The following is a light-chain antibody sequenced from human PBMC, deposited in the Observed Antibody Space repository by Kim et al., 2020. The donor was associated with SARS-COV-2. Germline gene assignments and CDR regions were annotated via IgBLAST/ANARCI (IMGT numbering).Light chain of an antibody. J-gene: IGKJ4*01. Sequence: AYLGDGVTLTCRASQSINAYLNWYQQKPGKAPKLLIYAASTLQTGVPSRFSGSGSGTDFTLTITSLQPEDFATYYCQQSHTAPLLTFGGGTKLEI. CDR3: QQSHTAPLLT. CDR2: AAS. CDR1: QSINAY. V-gene: IGKV1-39*01.